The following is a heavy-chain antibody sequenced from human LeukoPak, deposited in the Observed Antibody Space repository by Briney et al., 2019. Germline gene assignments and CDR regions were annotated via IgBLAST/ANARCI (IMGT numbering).Heavy chain of an antibody. CDR2: IYYSGST. CDR1: GGSISSSSYY. D-gene: IGHD5-18*01. CDR3: ARARDSYGFSGWFDP. V-gene: IGHV4-30-4*01. Sequence: SETLSLTCSVSGGSISSSSYYWSWIRQPPGKGLEWIAYIYYSGSTYYNPSLKSRVTISLDTPKNQFSLNLSSVTAADTAVYYCARARDSYGFSGWFDPWGQGTLVTVSS. J-gene: IGHJ5*02.